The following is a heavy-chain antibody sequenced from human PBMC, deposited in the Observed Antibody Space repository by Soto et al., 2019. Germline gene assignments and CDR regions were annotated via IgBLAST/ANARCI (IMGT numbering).Heavy chain of an antibody. CDR2: ISLSGSTI. CDR1: GFAFSNYE. V-gene: IGHV3-48*03. J-gene: IGHJ4*02. D-gene: IGHD3-3*02. CDR3: ARESFSASPNFFDY. Sequence: XASLQLSCAASGFAFSNYEMNWVRQAPGKGLEWVSYISLSGSTIYYADSVKGRFTISRDDAKNSLYLQMDSLRADDTAVYYCARESFSASPNFFDYWGQGTLVTVSS.